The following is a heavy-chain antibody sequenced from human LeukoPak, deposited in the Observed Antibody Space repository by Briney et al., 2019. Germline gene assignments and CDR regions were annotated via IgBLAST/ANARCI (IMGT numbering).Heavy chain of an antibody. CDR2: INPNSGDT. D-gene: IGHD1-7*01. V-gene: IGHV1-2*06. Sequence: GSSVKVSCKASGGTFSSYAISWVRQAPGQGLEWMGRINPNSGDTKFAQKFQGRVTMSRDTSLSTAYMELSRLTSDDTAVYFCATHINWNYAGILDYWGQGALVTVPS. CDR3: ATHINWNYAGILDY. CDR1: GGTFSSYA. J-gene: IGHJ4*02.